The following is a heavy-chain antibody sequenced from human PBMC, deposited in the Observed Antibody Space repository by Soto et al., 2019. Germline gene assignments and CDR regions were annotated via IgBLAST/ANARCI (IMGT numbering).Heavy chain of an antibody. V-gene: IGHV4-59*01. D-gene: IGHD4-4*01. CDR2: IYYSGST. J-gene: IGHJ5*02. Sequence: SETLSLTCTVSGGSISSYYWSWIRQPPGKGLEWIGYIYYSGSTNYNPSLKSRVTISVDTSKNQFSLKLSSVTAADTAVYYCAREVGYSNYYNWFDPWGQGTLVTVSS. CDR3: AREVGYSNYYNWFDP. CDR1: GGSISSYY.